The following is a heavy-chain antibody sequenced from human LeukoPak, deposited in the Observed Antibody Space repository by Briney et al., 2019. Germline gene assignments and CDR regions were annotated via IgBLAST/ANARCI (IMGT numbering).Heavy chain of an antibody. V-gene: IGHV1-69*13. CDR2: IIPIFGTA. CDR1: GGTFSSYA. J-gene: IGHJ5*02. Sequence: ASVKVSCKASGGTFSSYAISWVRQAPGQGLEWMGGIIPIFGTANYAQKFQGRVTITADESTSTAYMELSSLRSEDTAAYYCARGDRGWFDPWGQGTLVTVSS. CDR3: ARGDRGWFDP.